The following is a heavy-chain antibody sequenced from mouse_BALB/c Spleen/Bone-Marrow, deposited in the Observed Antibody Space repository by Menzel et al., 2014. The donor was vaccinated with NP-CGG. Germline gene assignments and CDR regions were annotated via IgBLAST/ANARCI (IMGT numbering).Heavy chain of an antibody. CDR2: IYPGDFNT. CDR1: GYTFTNFY. J-gene: IGHJ4*01. CDR3: TRSRRDYAMDY. Sequence: QVQLKQSGLELVKPGASARISCKASGYTFTNFYIHWVKQRPGQGLEWIGWIYPGDFNTKFNEKFKSKATLTVDKSSRTAYMQLSSLTSEDSAVYYCTRSRRDYAMDYWGQGTSVTVSS. V-gene: IGHV1S56*01. D-gene: IGHD1-1*01.